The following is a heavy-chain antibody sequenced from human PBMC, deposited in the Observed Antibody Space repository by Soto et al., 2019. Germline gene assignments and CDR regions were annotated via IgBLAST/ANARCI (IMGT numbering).Heavy chain of an antibody. CDR2: SFNRGST. D-gene: IGHD6-13*01. J-gene: IGHJ5*02. CDR1: GGSISSRCPY. V-gene: IGHV4-31*03. CDR3: AREIGDSRSLAWFDP. Sequence: PSETLSLTCTVSGGSISSRCPYWGWIRQYPGKNLEWIGNSFNRGSTHYNPSLKSRVTISVDTSKNQFSLKLSSVTAADTAVYYCAREIGDSRSLAWFDPWGQGTLVTVSS.